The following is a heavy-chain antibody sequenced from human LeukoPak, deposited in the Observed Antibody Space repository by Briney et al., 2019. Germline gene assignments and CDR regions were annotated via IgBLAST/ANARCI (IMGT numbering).Heavy chain of an antibody. Sequence: GGTLRLSCAASGFTFSNYGMNWVRQAPGKGLEWVSYISSSSSTIYYADSVKGRFTISRDNAENSLHLQMNSLRAEDTAVYYCVREGGSGWYSGWFDPWGQGTLVTVSS. CDR2: ISSSSSTI. V-gene: IGHV3-48*04. CDR3: VREGGSGWYSGWFDP. CDR1: GFTFSNYG. J-gene: IGHJ5*02. D-gene: IGHD6-19*01.